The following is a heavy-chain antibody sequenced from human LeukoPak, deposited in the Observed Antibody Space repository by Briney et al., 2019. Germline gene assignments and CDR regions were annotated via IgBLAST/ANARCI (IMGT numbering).Heavy chain of an antibody. J-gene: IGHJ5*02. V-gene: IGHV1-69*06. Sequence: SVKVSCKASGYTFTSYDINWVRQAPGHGLEWMGGIIPIFDTSNYAQKFQGRVTITADKSTSTAYMELSSLRSEDTAVYYCATEPPFYDILTAYSPYPWGQGTLVTVSS. CDR3: ATEPPFYDILTAYSPYP. CDR2: IIPIFDTS. CDR1: GYTFTSYD. D-gene: IGHD3-9*01.